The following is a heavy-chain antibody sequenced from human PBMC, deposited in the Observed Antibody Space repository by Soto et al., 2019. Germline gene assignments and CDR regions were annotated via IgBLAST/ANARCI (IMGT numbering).Heavy chain of an antibody. CDR1: GFTFSDYY. Sequence: QVQLVESGGGLVKPGGSLRLSCAASGFTFSDYYMTWIRQAPGKGLEWVSYMSSGGSAIYYGDSVKGRFTIARDNAKNSLYMKLNSLRGEDTAVYYCARRAYCSGGSCYIRMDVWGKGTTVTVSS. V-gene: IGHV3-11*01. D-gene: IGHD2-15*01. CDR3: ARRAYCSGGSCYIRMDV. J-gene: IGHJ6*03. CDR2: MSSGGSAI.